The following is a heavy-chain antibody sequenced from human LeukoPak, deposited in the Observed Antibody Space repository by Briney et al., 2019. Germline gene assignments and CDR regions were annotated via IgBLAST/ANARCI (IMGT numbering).Heavy chain of an antibody. CDR3: AREWGYYDY. CDR1: GFTFSSYW. V-gene: IGHV3-21*01. CDR2: IASSSNI. D-gene: IGHD3-16*01. J-gene: IGHJ4*02. Sequence: GGSLRLSCAASGFTFSSYWMSWIRQAPGKGLEWVSSIASSSNIYYADSVKGRFTISRDNAKNSLYLQMNSLRAEDTAVYYCAREWGYYDYWGQGTLVTVSS.